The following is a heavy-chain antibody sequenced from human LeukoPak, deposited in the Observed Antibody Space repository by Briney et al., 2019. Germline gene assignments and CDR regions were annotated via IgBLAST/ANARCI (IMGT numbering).Heavy chain of an antibody. V-gene: IGHV3-21*01. Sequence: GGSLRLSCAASGFTFSSYNMKWVRQAPGEGLEWVSSISRTGTYIYYADSVKGRLTVSRDNAQNSLYLQMNSLRVEDTAVYYCARVLETDCTGGSCYSGLDYWGQGTLVTVSS. CDR1: GFTFSSYN. CDR2: ISRTGTYI. J-gene: IGHJ4*02. D-gene: IGHD2-15*01. CDR3: ARVLETDCTGGSCYSGLDY.